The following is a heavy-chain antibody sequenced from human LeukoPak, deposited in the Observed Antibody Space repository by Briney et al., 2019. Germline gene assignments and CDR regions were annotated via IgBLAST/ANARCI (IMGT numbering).Heavy chain of an antibody. D-gene: IGHD4-17*01. J-gene: IGHJ6*03. CDR2: FDLEDGET. V-gene: IGHV1-24*01. Sequence: ASVKVSCKVSGYTLTELSMHWVRQAPGKGLEWMGGFDLEDGETIYAQKFQGRVTMTEDTSTDTAYMELSSLRSEDTAVYYCATEVGRYYGVNYYYYMDVWGKGTTVTVSS. CDR3: ATEVGRYYGVNYYYYMDV. CDR1: GYTLTELS.